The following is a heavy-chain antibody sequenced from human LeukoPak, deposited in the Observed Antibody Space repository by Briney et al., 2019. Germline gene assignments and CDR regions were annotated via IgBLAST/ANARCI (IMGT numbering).Heavy chain of an antibody. J-gene: IGHJ4*02. Sequence: PGGSLRLSCVASGFTVSNSYMSRVRHAPGKGLEWVSVIYSDGGTFYSDSVKGRFTISRDYSKSTLYLQMNSLRADDTAVYYCARDSNGPAFWGQGTLVTVSS. CDR3: ARDSNGPAF. D-gene: IGHD6-19*01. CDR1: GFTVSNSY. CDR2: IYSDGGT. V-gene: IGHV3-53*01.